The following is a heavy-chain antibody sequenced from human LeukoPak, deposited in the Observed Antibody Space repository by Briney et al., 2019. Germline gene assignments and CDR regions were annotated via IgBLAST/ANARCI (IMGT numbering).Heavy chain of an antibody. J-gene: IGHJ4*02. D-gene: IGHD4-17*01. CDR1: GFTFGSYG. Sequence: GGSLRLSCAASGFTFGSYGMSWVRQAPGKGLEWVSAISGSGGSTYYADSVKGRFTISRDNSKNTLYLQMNSLRAEDTAVYYCAKKPTVTMSRVYFDYWGQGTLVTVSS. CDR3: AKKPTVTMSRVYFDY. CDR2: ISGSGGST. V-gene: IGHV3-23*01.